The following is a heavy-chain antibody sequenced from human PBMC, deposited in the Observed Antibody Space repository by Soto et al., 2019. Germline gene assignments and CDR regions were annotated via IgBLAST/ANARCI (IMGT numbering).Heavy chain of an antibody. CDR3: ARGRHYFWSGNDAFDI. CDR2: INHSGST. D-gene: IGHD3-3*01. J-gene: IGHJ3*02. V-gene: IGHV4-34*01. Sequence: QVQLQQWGAGLLKPSETLSLTCAVYGGSFSGYYWSWIRQPPGKGLEWIGEINHSGSTNYNPSLKSRATISVDTSKNQFARKLSSVTAADTAVYYCARGRHYFWSGNDAFDIWGQGTMVTVSS. CDR1: GGSFSGYY.